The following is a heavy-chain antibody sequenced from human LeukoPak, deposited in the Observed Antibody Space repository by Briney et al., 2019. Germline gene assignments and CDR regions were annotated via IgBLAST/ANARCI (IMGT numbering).Heavy chain of an antibody. D-gene: IGHD4-17*01. V-gene: IGHV5-10-1*01. J-gene: IGHJ3*02. CDR2: FDPSDAYT. CDR1: GDSFTSYW. CDR3: ARHRGGDYGLDAFDI. Sequence: GAPRKISFKGPGDSFTSYWIGWGRQMPGKGLEWMGRFDPSDAYTNYSPSFQGHVTISAHKSINTPSLQWSSLRASDTAMYYCARHRGGDYGLDAFDIWGQGKMVNVSS.